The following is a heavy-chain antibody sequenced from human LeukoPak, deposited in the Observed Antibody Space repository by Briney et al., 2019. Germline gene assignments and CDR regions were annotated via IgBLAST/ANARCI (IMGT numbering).Heavy chain of an antibody. CDR2: IYYSGST. V-gene: IGHV4-39*07. CDR3: ARDRRWAAAGTWNYWYFDL. D-gene: IGHD6-13*01. J-gene: IGHJ2*01. Sequence: PSETLSLTCTVSGGSISSSSYYWGWIRQPPGKGLEWIGSIYYSGSTYYNPSLKSRVTISVDTSKNQFSLKLSSVTAADTAVYYCARDRRWAAAGTWNYWYFDLWGRGTLVTVSS. CDR1: GGSISSSSYY.